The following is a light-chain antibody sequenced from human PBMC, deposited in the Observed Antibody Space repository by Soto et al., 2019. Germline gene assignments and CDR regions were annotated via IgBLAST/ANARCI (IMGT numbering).Light chain of an antibody. Sequence: DIQMTQSPSTLSASVGDRVTITCRASRSINRWLAWYQHKPGKAPKLIISDASNLENGVPSRFSGSGSGTEFTLTISSLQSDDFATYYCQQYSAYWTFGQGTKVEIK. CDR1: RSINRW. CDR2: DAS. CDR3: QQYSAYWT. V-gene: IGKV1-5*01. J-gene: IGKJ1*01.